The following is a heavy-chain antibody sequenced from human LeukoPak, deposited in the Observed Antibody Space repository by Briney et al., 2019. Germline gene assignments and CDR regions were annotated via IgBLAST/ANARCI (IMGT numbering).Heavy chain of an antibody. CDR2: ISAYNGNT. CDR3: ARAGEYYYDSSGYYTTGDFDY. CDR1: GYTFTSYG. Sequence: ASVKVSSKASGYTFTSYGISWVRQAPGPRLEWMGWISAYNGNTNYAQKLQGRVTMTTDTSTSTAYMELRSLRSDDTAVYYCARAGEYYYDSSGYYTTGDFDYWGQGTLVTVSS. V-gene: IGHV1-18*01. J-gene: IGHJ4*02. D-gene: IGHD3-22*01.